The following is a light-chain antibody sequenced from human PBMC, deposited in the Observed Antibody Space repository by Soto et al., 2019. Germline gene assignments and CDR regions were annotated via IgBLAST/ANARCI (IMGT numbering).Light chain of an antibody. CDR3: SSYAGSSTLV. CDR1: SSDVGGYNY. J-gene: IGLJ2*01. V-gene: IGLV2-14*01. Sequence: QSALTQPASVSGSPGQSITISCTGTSSDVGGYNYVSWYQQHPGKAPKLMIYEVSNRPSGVSNRFSGSKSGNTASLTISGAQAEDEADYYCSSYAGSSTLVFGGGTQLTVL. CDR2: EVS.